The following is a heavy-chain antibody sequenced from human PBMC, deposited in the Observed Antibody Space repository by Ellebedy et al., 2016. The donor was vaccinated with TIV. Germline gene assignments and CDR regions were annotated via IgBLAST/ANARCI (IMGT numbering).Heavy chain of an antibody. CDR2: INQDGSAK. CDR1: GFTFSNYW. J-gene: IGHJ5*02. V-gene: IGHV3-7*01. CDR3: ARNYGAPDH. Sequence: PGGSLRLSCAVSGFTFSNYWMRRVRQAPGKGLEWVANINQDGSAKYYVDSVKGRFFISRDDDKKSLFLQMNSLRAEDTAVYYCARNYGAPDHWGQGTLVTVSS. D-gene: IGHD4-17*01.